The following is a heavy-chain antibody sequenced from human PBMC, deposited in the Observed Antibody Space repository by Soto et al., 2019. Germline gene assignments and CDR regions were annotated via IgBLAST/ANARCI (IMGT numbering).Heavy chain of an antibody. J-gene: IGHJ6*02. CDR2: IIPIFGTA. CDR1: GGTFSSYA. D-gene: IGHD3-22*01. V-gene: IGHV1-69*13. Sequence: GASVKVSCKASGGTFSSYAISWVRQAPGQGLEWMGGIIPIFGTANYAQKFQGRVTITADESTSTAYMELSSLRSEDTAVYYCASAPYYYDSSGYYGPTYYYGMDVWGQGTTVTVSS. CDR3: ASAPYYYDSSGYYGPTYYYGMDV.